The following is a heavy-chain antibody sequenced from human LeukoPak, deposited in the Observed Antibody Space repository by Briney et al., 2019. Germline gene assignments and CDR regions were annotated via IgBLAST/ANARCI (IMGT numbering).Heavy chain of an antibody. J-gene: IGHJ4*02. Sequence: GGSLKISCKGSGYSFSTYWIAWVRQMPGKGLEWMGIIYPDESNIRYSPSFQGQVTISADKSISTAYLQWSSLKASDTAIYYCARPPSRGYSSSFEYWGQGTLVTVSS. CDR3: ARPPSRGYSSSFEY. CDR1: GYSFSTYW. V-gene: IGHV5-51*01. D-gene: IGHD2-2*03. CDR2: IYPDESNI.